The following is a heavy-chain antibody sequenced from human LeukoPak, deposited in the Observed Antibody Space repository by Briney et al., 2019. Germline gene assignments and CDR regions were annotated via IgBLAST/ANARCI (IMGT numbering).Heavy chain of an antibody. V-gene: IGHV3-48*02. J-gene: IGHJ3*02. CDR2: ISGSSDAI. D-gene: IGHD1-26*01. CDR3: AREVGTPQAFDI. Sequence: GGSLRLSCAASGFTFSTYSMSWVRQAPGKGLEWVSYISGSSDAIYYADSVKGRFTISRDNAKNSLYLQMNSLRDEDTAIYYCAREVGTPQAFDIWGQGTMVTVSS. CDR1: GFTFSTYS.